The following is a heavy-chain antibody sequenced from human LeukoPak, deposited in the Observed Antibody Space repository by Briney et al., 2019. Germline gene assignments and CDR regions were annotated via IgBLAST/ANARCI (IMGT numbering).Heavy chain of an antibody. CDR1: GFTFSNYE. CDR3: AKLGGFGELSLYYMDV. CDR2: ISGSAGRT. Sequence: GGSLRLSCEASGFTFSNYEMNWVRQAPGKGLEWVSGISGSAGRTYYADSVKGRFTISRDNSKNTLYLQMNSLRAEDTAVYYCAKLGGFGELSLYYMDVWGKGTTVTISS. J-gene: IGHJ6*03. D-gene: IGHD3-10*01. V-gene: IGHV3-23*01.